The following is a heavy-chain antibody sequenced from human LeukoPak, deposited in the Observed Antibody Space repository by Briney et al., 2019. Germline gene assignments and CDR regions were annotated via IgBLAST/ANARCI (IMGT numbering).Heavy chain of an antibody. Sequence: GGSLRLSCAASGFTFSSYGMHWVRQAPGKGLEWVAVIWYDGSNRYYADSVKGRFTISRDNSKNTLYLQINSLRAEDTAVYYCARDSVQWLPPDGMDVWGQGTTVTVSS. CDR3: ARDSVQWLPPDGMDV. CDR2: IWYDGSNR. V-gene: IGHV3-33*01. CDR1: GFTFSSYG. D-gene: IGHD6-19*01. J-gene: IGHJ6*02.